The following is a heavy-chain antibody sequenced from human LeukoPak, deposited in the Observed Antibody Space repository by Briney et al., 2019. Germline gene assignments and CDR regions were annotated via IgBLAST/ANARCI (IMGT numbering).Heavy chain of an antibody. D-gene: IGHD1-26*01. J-gene: IGHJ5*02. CDR3: ARARHYSGTYFWFDP. V-gene: IGHV3-53*01. CDR1: GINVTNNF. Sequence: GGSLRLSCSVSGINVTNNFMTWARQAPGKGLEWVSIIFASDNTYYADSVKGRFTISRDNSNNTLFLQMNNLRVEDTAVYFCARARHYSGTYFWFDPWGQGTLVTVSS. CDR2: IFASDNT.